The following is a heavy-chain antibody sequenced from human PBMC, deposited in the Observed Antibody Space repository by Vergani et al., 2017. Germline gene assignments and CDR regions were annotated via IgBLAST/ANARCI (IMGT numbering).Heavy chain of an antibody. CDR3: AWGYNWNGPFDY. D-gene: IGHD1-1*01. Sequence: QVQLVQSGAEVKKPGASVKVSCKASGYTFTSYAMHWVRQAPGERLEWMGWINAGNGNTKYSQKFQSRVTITRDTSASTAYMELSRLRSDDTAVYYCAWGYNWNGPFDYWGQGTLVTVSS. CDR2: INAGNGNT. V-gene: IGHV1-3*01. CDR1: GYTFTSYA. J-gene: IGHJ4*02.